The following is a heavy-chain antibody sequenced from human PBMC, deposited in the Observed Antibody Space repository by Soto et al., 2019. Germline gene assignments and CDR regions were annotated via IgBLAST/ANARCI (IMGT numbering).Heavy chain of an antibody. CDR1: GGSISSYY. Sequence: SETLSLTCTVSGGSISSYYWSWIRQPPGKGLEWIGYIYYSGSTNYNPSLKSRVTISVDTSKNQFSLKLSSVTAADTAVYYCARFGAGLSTVTSLQLYYYYGMDVWGQGTTVTVSS. V-gene: IGHV4-59*01. CDR3: ARFGAGLSTVTSLQLYYYYGMDV. D-gene: IGHD4-17*01. CDR2: IYYSGST. J-gene: IGHJ6*02.